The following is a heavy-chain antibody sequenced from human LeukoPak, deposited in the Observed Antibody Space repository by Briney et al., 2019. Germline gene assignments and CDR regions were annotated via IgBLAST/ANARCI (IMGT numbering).Heavy chain of an antibody. CDR1: GFTFSSYW. Sequence: GGSLRLSCAASGFTFSSYWMSWVRQTPGKGLEGVADIKQDESEKYYVDSEKGRFTISRDNAKNSLYLQMNSLRAEDTAVYYCARDQRYCRSSSCPWEPFDYWGQGTLVTVSS. V-gene: IGHV3-7*05. J-gene: IGHJ4*02. CDR2: IKQDESEK. CDR3: ARDQRYCRSSSCPWEPFDY. D-gene: IGHD2-2*01.